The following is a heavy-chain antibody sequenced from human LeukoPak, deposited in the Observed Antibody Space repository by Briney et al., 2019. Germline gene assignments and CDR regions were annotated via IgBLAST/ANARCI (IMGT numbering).Heavy chain of an antibody. CDR2: IYSGGST. CDR1: GFTVSSNY. J-gene: IGHJ6*02. D-gene: IGHD2-2*01. V-gene: IGHV3-66*04. Sequence: GGSLRLSCAASGFTVSSNYMSWVRQAPGKGLEWVSVIYSGGSTYYADSVKGRFTISRGNSKNTLYLQMNSLRAEDTAVYYCARQLGYCSSTSCPSYGMDVWGQGTTVTVSS. CDR3: ARQLGYCSSTSCPSYGMDV.